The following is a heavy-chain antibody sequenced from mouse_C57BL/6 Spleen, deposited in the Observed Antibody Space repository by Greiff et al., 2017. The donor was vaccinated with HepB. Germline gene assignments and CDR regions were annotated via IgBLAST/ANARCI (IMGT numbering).Heavy chain of an antibody. CDR1: GYTFTDYY. Sequence: EVKLMESGPELVKPGASVKISCKASGYTFTDYYMNWVKQSHGKSLEWIGDINPNNGGTSYNQKFKGKATLTVDKSSSTAYMELRSLTSEDSAVYYCARSGPVLLWYFDVWGTGTTVTVSS. V-gene: IGHV1-26*01. J-gene: IGHJ1*03. CDR2: INPNNGGT. CDR3: ARSGPVLLWYFDV. D-gene: IGHD2-10*01.